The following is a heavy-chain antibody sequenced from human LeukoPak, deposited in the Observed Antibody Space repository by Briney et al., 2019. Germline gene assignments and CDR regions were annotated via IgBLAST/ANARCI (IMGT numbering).Heavy chain of an antibody. CDR2: IYYSGST. D-gene: IGHD3-22*01. Sequence: SETLSLTCTVSGGSISSYYWSWIRQPPGKGLEWIGYIYYSGSTNYNPSLKSRVTISVDTSMNQFSLKLSSVTAADTAVYYCARGGDDSSGYSDFDYWGQGTLVTVSS. CDR1: GGSISSYY. J-gene: IGHJ4*02. V-gene: IGHV4-59*01. CDR3: ARGGDDSSGYSDFDY.